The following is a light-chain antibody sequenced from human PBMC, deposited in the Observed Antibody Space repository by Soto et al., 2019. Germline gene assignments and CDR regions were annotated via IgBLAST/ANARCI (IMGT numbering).Light chain of an antibody. Sequence: EIVMTQSPATLSVSPGERATLSCRASQSVSSNLAWYQLKPGQAPRLLIYGASTRATGIPARFSGSGSGTEVTLTISSLQSEDFAVYYCQQYNNWPPWTFGQGTKVEIK. CDR3: QQYNNWPPWT. CDR2: GAS. J-gene: IGKJ1*01. CDR1: QSVSSN. V-gene: IGKV3-15*01.